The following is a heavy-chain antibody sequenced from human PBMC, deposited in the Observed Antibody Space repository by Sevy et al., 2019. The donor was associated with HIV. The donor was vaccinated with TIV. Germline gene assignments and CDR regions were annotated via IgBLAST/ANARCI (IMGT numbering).Heavy chain of an antibody. CDR2: MNTNIGNT. CDR3: ARLSGSYLRYGMGV. J-gene: IGHJ6*02. CDR1: GFTFASYD. V-gene: IGHV1-8*02. D-gene: IGHD6-19*01. Sequence: ASVKVSCKASGFTFASYDIYWVRQATGQGLEWMGWMNTNIGNTGFAQKFQGRVTMTRNTSITTAYMELSNLRSEDTAVYYCARLSGSYLRYGMGVWGQGTTVTVSS.